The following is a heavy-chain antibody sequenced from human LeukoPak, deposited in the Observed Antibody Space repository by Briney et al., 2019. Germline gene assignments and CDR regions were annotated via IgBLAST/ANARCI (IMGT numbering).Heavy chain of an antibody. D-gene: IGHD3-22*01. CDR1: GGSISSSSYY. Sequence: PSETLSLTCTVSGGSISSSSYYWGWIRQPPGKGLEWIGSIYYSGSTYYNPSLKSRVTISVDTSKNQFSLKLSSVTAADTAVYYCASSIYDSSGYYPFDYWGQGTLVTVSS. V-gene: IGHV4-39*07. CDR3: ASSIYDSSGYYPFDY. J-gene: IGHJ4*02. CDR2: IYYSGST.